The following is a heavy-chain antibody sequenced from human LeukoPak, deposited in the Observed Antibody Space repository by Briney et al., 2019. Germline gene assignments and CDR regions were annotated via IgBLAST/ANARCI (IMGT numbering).Heavy chain of an antibody. CDR3: AARQVWELRYFQH. Sequence: GASVKLFCNASGGTFSSYSISWVRQAPGQGLEWVGGIIPNLGHTNYTEKLQGRVKITTDDPKNTLYLELNSLRSDDTAVLYCAARQVWELRYFQHWGQGTLVTISS. CDR2: IIPNLGHT. CDR1: GGTFSSYS. D-gene: IGHD1-26*01. J-gene: IGHJ1*01. V-gene: IGHV1-69*05.